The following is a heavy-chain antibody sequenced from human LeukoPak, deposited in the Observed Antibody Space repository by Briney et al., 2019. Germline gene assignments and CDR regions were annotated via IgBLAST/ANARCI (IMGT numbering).Heavy chain of an antibody. D-gene: IGHD1-1*01. CDR2: IYPGDSDT. Sequence: NLGASLQISCKGSGSIFTSYWIGCVRPLPGKGLEWMGIIYPGDSDTKYSPSFQGQVTISADKSISTGYLQWSSLKASDTAMYYCARQLGTGTSPFDPWGQGTLVTVSS. V-gene: IGHV5-51*01. CDR3: ARQLGTGTSPFDP. J-gene: IGHJ5*02. CDR1: GSIFTSYW.